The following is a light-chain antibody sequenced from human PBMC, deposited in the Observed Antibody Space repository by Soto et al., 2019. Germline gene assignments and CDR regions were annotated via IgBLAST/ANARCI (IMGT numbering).Light chain of an antibody. CDR3: GTWDNSLSAGV. V-gene: IGLV1-51*01. Sequence: QSVLTQPPSVSAAPGQKVTISCSGSSSNIGNNDVSWYLHLPGTAPKLLIYDNYKRPSGIPDRFSGSKSGTSATLAITGLQTGDEADYYCGTWDNSLSAGVFGGGTKVTVL. CDR2: DNY. CDR1: SSNIGNND. J-gene: IGLJ3*02.